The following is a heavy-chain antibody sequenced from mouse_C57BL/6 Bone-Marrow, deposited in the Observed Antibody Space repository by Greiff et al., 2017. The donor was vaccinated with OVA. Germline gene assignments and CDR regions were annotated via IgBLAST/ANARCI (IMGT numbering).Heavy chain of an antibody. V-gene: IGHV1-82*01. CDR1: GYAFSSSW. CDR3: GTGRYFDY. D-gene: IGHD4-1*01. J-gene: IGHJ2*01. CDR2: IYPGDGDT. Sequence: VQLQQSGPELVKPGASVKISCKASGYAFSSSWMNWVKQRPGKGLEWIGRIYPGDGDTNYNGKFKGKATLTADKSSSTAYMQRSSLTSEDSAVYFCGTGRYFDYWGQGTTLTVSS.